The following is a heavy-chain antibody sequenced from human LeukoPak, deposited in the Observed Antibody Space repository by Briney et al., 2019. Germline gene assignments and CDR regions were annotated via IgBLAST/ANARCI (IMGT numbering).Heavy chain of an antibody. V-gene: IGHV1-8*01. J-gene: IGHJ4*02. CDR3: ARGPYGAVAGTFGDLDY. CDR1: GYTFTSYD. CDR2: MNPNSGNT. D-gene: IGHD6-19*01. Sequence: ASVKVSCKASGYTFTSYDINWVRQATGQGLEWMGWMNPNSGNTGYVQKFQGRVTMTRNTSISTAYMELSSLRSEDTAVYYCARGPYGAVAGTFGDLDYWGQGTLVTVSS.